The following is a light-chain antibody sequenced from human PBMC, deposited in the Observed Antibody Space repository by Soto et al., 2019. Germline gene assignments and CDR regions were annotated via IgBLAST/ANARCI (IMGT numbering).Light chain of an antibody. CDR3: ATWDDTLNGL. J-gene: IGLJ2*01. Sequence: QSVLTQPPSVSGAPGQTITISCTGSSSNIGAGYDVHWYQQLPGRAPKLLIYGNNNRPSGVPDRFSGSKSGTSASLAISGLQSEDEADYYCATWDDTLNGLFGGGTKVTVL. CDR1: SSNIGAGYD. V-gene: IGLV1-40*01. CDR2: GNN.